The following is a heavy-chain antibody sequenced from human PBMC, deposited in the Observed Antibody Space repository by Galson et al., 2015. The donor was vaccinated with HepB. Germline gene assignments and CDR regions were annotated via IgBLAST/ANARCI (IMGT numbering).Heavy chain of an antibody. J-gene: IGHJ6*03. Sequence: SLRLSCAVSGFLFSNFWMTWVRQAPGKGLEWVANIKQDGNEKYYVDSVKGRFTISRDNAKNSLYLQINSLRVEDTAVYYCARRADFWSGYFGYYYHYMDVWGKGTTVTVSS. CDR2: IKQDGNEK. V-gene: IGHV3-7*01. CDR1: GFLFSNFW. D-gene: IGHD3-3*01. CDR3: ARRADFWSGYFGYYYHYMDV.